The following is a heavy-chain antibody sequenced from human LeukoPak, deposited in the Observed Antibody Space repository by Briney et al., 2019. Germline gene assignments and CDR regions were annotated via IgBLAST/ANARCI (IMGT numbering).Heavy chain of an antibody. CDR3: ARGPNIAVAGKVDP. J-gene: IGHJ5*02. D-gene: IGHD6-19*01. Sequence: SETLSLTCAVYGGSFSGYYWSWIRQPPGKGLEWIGEINHSGSTNYDPSLKSRVTISVDTSKNQFSLKLSSVTAADTAVYYCARGPNIAVAGKVDPWGQGTLVTVSS. CDR1: GGSFSGYY. CDR2: INHSGST. V-gene: IGHV4-34*01.